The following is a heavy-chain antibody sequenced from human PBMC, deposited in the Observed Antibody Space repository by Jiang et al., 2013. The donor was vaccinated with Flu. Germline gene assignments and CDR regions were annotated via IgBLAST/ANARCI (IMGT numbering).Heavy chain of an antibody. Sequence: GAEVKKPGASLKVSCKASGYTFSSYSIHWVRQAPGQGLEWLGWINAGNGNTKYSQKFQGRVTITWDAFTSTAYMELSSLRSEDTAVYYCARETGYQFDPWGQGTRVTVSS. D-gene: IGHD2-2*01. CDR2: INAGNGNT. V-gene: IGHV1-3*01. CDR3: ARETGYQFDP. J-gene: IGHJ5*02. CDR1: GYTFSSYS.